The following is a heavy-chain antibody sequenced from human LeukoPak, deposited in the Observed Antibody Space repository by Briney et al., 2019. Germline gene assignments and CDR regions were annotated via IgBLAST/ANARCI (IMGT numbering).Heavy chain of an antibody. J-gene: IGHJ4*02. V-gene: IGHV4-38-2*02. Sequence: SETLSLTCTVSGGSISSGYYWGWIRQPPGKGLEWIGSIYHSGSTYYNPSLKSRVTISVDTSKNQFSLKLSSVTAADTAVYYCAREHDYDFWSDIYYFDYWGQGTLVTVSS. CDR2: IYHSGST. CDR3: AREHDYDFWSDIYYFDY. CDR1: GGSISSGYY. D-gene: IGHD3-3*01.